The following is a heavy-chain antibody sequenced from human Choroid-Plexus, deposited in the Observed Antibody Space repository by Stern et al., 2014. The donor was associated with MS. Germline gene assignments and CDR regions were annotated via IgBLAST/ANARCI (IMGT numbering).Heavy chain of an antibody. V-gene: IGHV3-30*18. CDR1: GFTFGSCA. Sequence: QVQLVQSGGGVVQPGRPLRLSCVASGFTFGSCAMHWVRQAPGKGLEWVAGVSYDGSNKDYAESVKGRFTISRDNSQNTLFMQMSSLRPEDTAVYYCAKDRQYLTYFFDHWGQGSLVTVSS. CDR3: AKDRQYLTYFFDH. J-gene: IGHJ5*02. CDR2: VSYDGSNK. D-gene: IGHD2/OR15-2a*01.